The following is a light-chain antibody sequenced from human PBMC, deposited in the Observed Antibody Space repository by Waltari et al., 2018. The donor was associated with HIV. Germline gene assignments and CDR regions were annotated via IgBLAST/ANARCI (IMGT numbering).Light chain of an antibody. CDR1: QDLRNF. CDR2: YAS. J-gene: IGKJ5*01. Sequence: DIRLTQSPSSLSASVAYTVTNTYQPSQDLRNFLNWYQQRPGTTPKPLSYYASSLEKGVPSRFSGSASGTDFTLTISSLQREDIATYYCQQFDNYPITFGQGTRLDLK. CDR3: QQFDNYPIT. V-gene: IGKV1-33*01.